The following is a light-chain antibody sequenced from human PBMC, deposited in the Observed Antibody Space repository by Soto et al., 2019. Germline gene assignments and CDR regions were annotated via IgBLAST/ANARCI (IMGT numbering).Light chain of an antibody. V-gene: IGKV4-1*01. CDR2: WAS. CDR1: QSVLYSSNNKNY. Sequence: DIVMTQSPDSLAVSLGERATINCKSSQSVLYSSNNKNYLAWYQQKPGQPPKLLIYWASTRESGVPERFSGSGSGTDFTRTISSLRAEDVAVYYCQQYYSNPLTFGQGTKLEIK. CDR3: QQYYSNPLT. J-gene: IGKJ2*01.